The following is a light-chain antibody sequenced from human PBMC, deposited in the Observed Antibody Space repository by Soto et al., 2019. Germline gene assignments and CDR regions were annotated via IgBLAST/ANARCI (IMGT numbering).Light chain of an antibody. J-gene: IGLJ3*02. Sequence: QSVLTQPPSMSGAPGQRVTMSCTGSSSNLGAGYDVHWYQRLPGAAPKLLIYDNTHRPSGVPNRFSGSKSGTSASLAITGLQAEDEADYYCQSYDSGLSGHWVFGGGTSLTVL. CDR2: DNT. V-gene: IGLV1-40*01. CDR1: SSNLGAGYD. CDR3: QSYDSGLSGHWV.